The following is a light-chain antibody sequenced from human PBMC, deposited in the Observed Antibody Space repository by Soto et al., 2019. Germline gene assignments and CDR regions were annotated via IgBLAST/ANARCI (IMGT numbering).Light chain of an antibody. CDR1: NSNIGAGYD. Sequence: QSVLTQPPSVSGAPGQRVTISCTGSNSNIGAGYDVHWYQLLPGTAPKLLIYGNINRPSGVPDRFSGSKSGTSASLAITGLQAEDEADYYCQYYDSSLSGYVFGTGTKLTVL. CDR2: GNI. V-gene: IGLV1-40*01. J-gene: IGLJ1*01. CDR3: QYYDSSLSGYV.